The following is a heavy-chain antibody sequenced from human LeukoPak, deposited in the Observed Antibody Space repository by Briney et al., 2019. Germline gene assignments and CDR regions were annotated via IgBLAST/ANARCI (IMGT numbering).Heavy chain of an antibody. D-gene: IGHD3-3*01. CDR3: AKENYDFWSGYSPAAYYGMDV. CDR2: ISGSGGST. V-gene: IGHV3-23*01. Sequence: GGSLRLSCAASGFTFSSYAMSWVRQAPGKGLEWVSAISGSGGSTYYADSVKGRFTISRDNSKNTLYLQMNSLRAEDTAVYYCAKENYDFWSGYSPAAYYGMDVWGQGTTVTVSS. CDR1: GFTFSSYA. J-gene: IGHJ6*02.